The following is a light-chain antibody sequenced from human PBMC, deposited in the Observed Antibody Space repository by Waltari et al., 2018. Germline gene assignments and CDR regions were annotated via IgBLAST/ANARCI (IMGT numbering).Light chain of an antibody. CDR1: SPNIGNNY. CDR2: DNN. V-gene: IGLV1-51*01. CDR3: GTWDSSLSARV. Sequence: QSVLTQPPSVSAAPGQKVTISCPGSSPNIGNNYLSSYQQLPGTAPKLLIYDNNKRPSGIPDRFSGSKSGTSATLGITGLQTGDEADYYCGTWDSSLSARVFGGGTKLTVL. J-gene: IGLJ2*01.